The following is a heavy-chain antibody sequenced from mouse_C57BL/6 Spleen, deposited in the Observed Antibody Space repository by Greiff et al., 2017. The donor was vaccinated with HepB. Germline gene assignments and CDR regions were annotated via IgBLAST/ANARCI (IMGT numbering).Heavy chain of an antibody. CDR3: ARRTMVTTRAMDY. J-gene: IGHJ4*01. CDR1: GFTFSDYG. D-gene: IGHD2-2*01. Sequence: EVKVVESGGGLVKPGGSLKLSCAASGFTFSDYGMHWVRQAPEKGLEWVAYISSGSSTIYYADTVKGRFTISRDNAKNTLFLQMTSLRSEDTAMYYCARRTMVTTRAMDYWGQGTSVTVSS. V-gene: IGHV5-17*01. CDR2: ISSGSSTI.